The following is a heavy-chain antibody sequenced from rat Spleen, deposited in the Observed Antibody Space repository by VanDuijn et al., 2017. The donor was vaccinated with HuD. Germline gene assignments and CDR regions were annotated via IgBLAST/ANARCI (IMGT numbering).Heavy chain of an antibody. V-gene: IGHV5-29*01. CDR3: VRQGYLRDWYFDF. J-gene: IGHJ1*01. CDR2: ISYDGSNS. CDR1: GFTFSDYF. Sequence: EVQLVESGGGLVQPGRSLKLSCAASGFTFSDYFMTWVRQAPPKGLEWVATISYDGSNSYYRESVKGRFTISRDNGKSTLYLEMDSLRSEDMATYYCVRQGYLRDWYFDFWGPGTMVTVSP. D-gene: IGHD2-5*01.